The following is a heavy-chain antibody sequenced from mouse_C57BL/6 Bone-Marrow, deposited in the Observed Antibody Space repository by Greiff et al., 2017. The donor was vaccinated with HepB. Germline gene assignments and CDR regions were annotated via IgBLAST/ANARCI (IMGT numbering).Heavy chain of an antibody. Sequence: VNLVESGAELVKPGASVKLSCKASGYTFTEYTIHWVKQRSGQGLEWIGWFYPGSGSIKYNEKFKDKATLTADKSSSTVYMELSRLTSEDSAVYFCARHEEGTWEGYAMDYWGQGTSVTVSS. J-gene: IGHJ4*01. D-gene: IGHD4-1*01. CDR3: ARHEEGTWEGYAMDY. CDR2: FYPGSGSI. CDR1: GYTFTEYT. V-gene: IGHV1-62-2*01.